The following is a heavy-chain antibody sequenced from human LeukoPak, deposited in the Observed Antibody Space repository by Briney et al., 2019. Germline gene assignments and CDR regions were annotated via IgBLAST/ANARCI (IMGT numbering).Heavy chain of an antibody. CDR1: GFTFSNYA. D-gene: IGHD3-22*01. CDR3: ARDLNNGSPKYYYDSSGYRPGQSDY. CDR2: ISGSGGST. Sequence: GGSLRLSCAASGFTFSNYAMSWVRQAPGKGLEWVSAISGSGGSTYYADSVKGRFTISRDNSKNTLYLQLNSLRAEDTAVYYCARDLNNGSPKYYYDSSGYRPGQSDYWGQGTLVTVSS. V-gene: IGHV3-23*01. J-gene: IGHJ4*02.